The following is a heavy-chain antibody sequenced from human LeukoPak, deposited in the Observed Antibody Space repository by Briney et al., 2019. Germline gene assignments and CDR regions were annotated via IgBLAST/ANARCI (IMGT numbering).Heavy chain of an antibody. V-gene: IGHV3-7*01. CDR1: GFTFSRHW. CDR3: ARGRGSWYGVYFDY. CDR2: IKQDGTIQ. D-gene: IGHD6-13*01. Sequence: PGGSLRPSCGASGFTFSRHWMSWVRQVPGKGPEWVANIKQDGTIQYYVDSVKGRFTISRDNAKNSLYLQMNSLRTEDTAVYYCARGRGSWYGVYFDYWGQGTLVTVSS. J-gene: IGHJ4*02.